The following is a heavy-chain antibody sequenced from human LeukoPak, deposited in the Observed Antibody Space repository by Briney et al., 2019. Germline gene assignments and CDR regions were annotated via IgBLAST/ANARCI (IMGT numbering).Heavy chain of an antibody. Sequence: ASVKVSCKASGYTFTGYYMHWVRQAPGQGLEWMGRINSNSGGTNYAQKFQGRVTMTRDTSISTAYMELSRLRSDDTAVYYCARDFPYCSSTSCSGMDVWGQGTTVTVSS. D-gene: IGHD2-2*01. CDR1: GYTFTGYY. CDR2: INSNSGGT. V-gene: IGHV1-2*06. CDR3: ARDFPYCSSTSCSGMDV. J-gene: IGHJ6*02.